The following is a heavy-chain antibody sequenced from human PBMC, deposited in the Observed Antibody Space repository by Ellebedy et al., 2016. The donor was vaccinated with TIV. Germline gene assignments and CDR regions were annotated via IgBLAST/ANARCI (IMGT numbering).Heavy chain of an antibody. J-gene: IGHJ4*02. CDR1: GGSFSGYY. CDR3: ARRTVTTGDIDY. V-gene: IGHV4-34*01. CDR2: INHSGST. Sequence: MPSETLSLTCAVYGGSFSGYYWSWIRQPPGKGLEWIGEINHSGSTNYNPSLESRLTMSVDTSKNQFSLRLTSVTAADTAVYYCARRTVTTGDIDYWGQGTLVTVSS. D-gene: IGHD4-17*01.